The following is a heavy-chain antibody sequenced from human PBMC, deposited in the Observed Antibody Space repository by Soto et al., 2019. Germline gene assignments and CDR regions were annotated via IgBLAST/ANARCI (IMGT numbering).Heavy chain of an antibody. Sequence: GALRLSCAASAFSFSSYWMGWVRQTPGKGLEWVANIKQDGSDKYYVDSVKGRFTITRDNTKNSLYLQMNSLRAEDTAVYYCARDRCSSTSCFFDYWGRGTLVTVSS. D-gene: IGHD2-2*01. V-gene: IGHV3-7*03. J-gene: IGHJ4*02. CDR1: AFSFSSYW. CDR2: IKQDGSDK. CDR3: ARDRCSSTSCFFDY.